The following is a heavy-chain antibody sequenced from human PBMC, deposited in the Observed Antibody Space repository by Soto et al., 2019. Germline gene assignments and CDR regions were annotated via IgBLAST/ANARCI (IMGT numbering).Heavy chain of an antibody. Sequence: QVQLQESGPGLVKPSQTLSLTCTVSGGSISSGDYYWSWIRQPPGKGLEWIGYIYYSGSTYYNPSLKSRVTISVDTSKNQFSLKQSSVTAADTAVYYCAREVITGPNWFDPWGLGTLVTVSS. V-gene: IGHV4-30-4*01. CDR1: GGSISSGDYY. CDR2: IYYSGST. CDR3: AREVITGPNWFDP. D-gene: IGHD3-10*01. J-gene: IGHJ5*02.